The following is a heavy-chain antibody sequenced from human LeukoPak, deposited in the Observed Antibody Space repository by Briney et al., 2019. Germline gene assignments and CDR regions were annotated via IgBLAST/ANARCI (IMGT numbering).Heavy chain of an antibody. Sequence: GGALRLSCAASGFTFSNAWMSWVRQAPGKGLEWGGRMKSKTDGGTTEYAAPVKGRFTISRDDSKNTLYLQMNRLKTEDTAVYYCTTGLITMARGVYFDYWGQGTLVTVSS. CDR2: MKSKTDGGTT. CDR3: TTGLITMARGVYFDY. V-gene: IGHV3-15*01. CDR1: GFTFSNAW. J-gene: IGHJ4*02. D-gene: IGHD3-10*01.